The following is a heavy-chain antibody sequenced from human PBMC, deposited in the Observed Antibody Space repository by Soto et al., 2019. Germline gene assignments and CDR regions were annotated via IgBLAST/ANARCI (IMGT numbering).Heavy chain of an antibody. D-gene: IGHD3-3*01. CDR2: IKRKTEGGTT. V-gene: IGHV3-15*01. Sequence: GGSLRLSCAASGFTFSNAWMSWVRQAPGKGLEWVGRIKRKTEGGTTDYAAPVKAIFTISSDDSRNTLYLQMNSMKTEDTARYYCSTDLDGDNYDPLDYGGQGPRLTVS. CDR3: STDLDGDNYDPLDY. CDR1: GFTFSNAW. J-gene: IGHJ4*02.